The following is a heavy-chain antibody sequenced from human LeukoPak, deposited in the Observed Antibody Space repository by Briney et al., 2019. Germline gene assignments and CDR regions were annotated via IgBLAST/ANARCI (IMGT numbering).Heavy chain of an antibody. Sequence: GGSLRLSCSASGFTFSSSPMHWVRQAPGKGLEYVSSINPSGSFVSYADFARGRFTVSRDNWRNTLHLQMNSLTPDDTAIYYCVREMGSGTHYCLEFWGQGALVTVSA. V-gene: IGHV3-64D*06. D-gene: IGHD3-10*01. CDR1: GFTFSSSP. CDR2: INPSGSFV. CDR3: VREMGSGTHYCLEF. J-gene: IGHJ4*02.